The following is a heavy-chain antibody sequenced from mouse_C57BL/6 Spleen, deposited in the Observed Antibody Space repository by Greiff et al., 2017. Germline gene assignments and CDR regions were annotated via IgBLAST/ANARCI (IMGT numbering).Heavy chain of an antibody. J-gene: IGHJ1*03. V-gene: IGHV1-52*01. Sequence: QVQLQQPGAELVRPGSSVKLSCKASGYTFTSYWMHWVKQRPIQGLEWIGNIDPSDSETHYNQKFKDKATLTVDKSTSTAYMQLSRLRSEVSAVYSWARESLDCDGSGSLHFDVWGTGTTVTVSS. CDR2: IDPSDSET. CDR1: GYTFTSYW. D-gene: IGHD1-1*01. CDR3: ARESLDCDGSGSLHFDV.